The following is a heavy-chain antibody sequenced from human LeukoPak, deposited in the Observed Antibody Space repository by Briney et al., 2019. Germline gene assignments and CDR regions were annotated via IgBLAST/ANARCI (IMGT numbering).Heavy chain of an antibody. CDR2: ISSSGSNI. D-gene: IGHD3-10*01. CDR3: ARTLRVWFGELPTPNFDY. CDR1: GFTFSSYE. Sequence: GGSLRLSCAASGFTFSSYEMNWVRQAPGKGLEWVSYISSSGSNIYYADSVKGRFTISRDNAKNSLYLQMNSLRAEDTAVYYCARTLRVWFGELPTPNFDYWGQGTLVTVSS. J-gene: IGHJ4*02. V-gene: IGHV3-48*03.